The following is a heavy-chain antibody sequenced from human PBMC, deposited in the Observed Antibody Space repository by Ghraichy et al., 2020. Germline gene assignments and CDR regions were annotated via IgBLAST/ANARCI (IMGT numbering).Heavy chain of an antibody. CDR1: GFTFSSYA. D-gene: IGHD2-15*01. J-gene: IGHJ4*02. Sequence: LSLTCAASGFTFSSYAMSWVRQAPGKGLEWVSVISGSGSSTYYADSVKGRFTISRDNSKNTLYLQMHGLRAGDTAVYYCAKDRDIVVTVAALFHFWGQGTLVTVSS. V-gene: IGHV3-23*01. CDR3: AKDRDIVVTVAALFHF. CDR2: ISGSGSST.